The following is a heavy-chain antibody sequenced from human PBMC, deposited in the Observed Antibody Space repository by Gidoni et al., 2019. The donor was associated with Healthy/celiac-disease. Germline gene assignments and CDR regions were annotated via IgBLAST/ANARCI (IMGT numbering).Heavy chain of an antibody. Sequence: QVQLVESGGGLVKPGGSLRRSCAASGFTFSDYYMSWIRQAPGKGLELVSYISSSGSTIYYADPVKGRITISRDNAKNLLDLQMNSLRAEDTAVYYCARGGDLANFDYWGQGTLVTVSS. D-gene: IGHD3-16*01. J-gene: IGHJ4*02. CDR1: GFTFSDYY. CDR2: ISSSGSTI. CDR3: ARGGDLANFDY. V-gene: IGHV3-11*01.